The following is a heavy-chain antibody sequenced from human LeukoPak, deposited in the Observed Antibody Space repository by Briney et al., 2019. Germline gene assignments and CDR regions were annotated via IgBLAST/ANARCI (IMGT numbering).Heavy chain of an antibody. CDR1: GGSFSGYY. Sequence: KPSETLSLTCAVHGGSFSGYYWSWIRQPPGKGLEWIGEINHSGSTNYNPSLKSRVTISVDTSKNQFSLKLSSVTAVDTAVYYCARGGIFYYDSSGPDAFDIWGQGTMVTVSS. V-gene: IGHV4-34*01. J-gene: IGHJ3*02. D-gene: IGHD3-22*01. CDR2: INHSGST. CDR3: ARGGIFYYDSSGPDAFDI.